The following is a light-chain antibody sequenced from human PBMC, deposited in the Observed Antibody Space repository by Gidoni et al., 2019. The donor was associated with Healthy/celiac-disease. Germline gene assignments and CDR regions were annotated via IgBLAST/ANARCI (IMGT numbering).Light chain of an antibody. CDR3: MQARQTPRT. CDR2: LGS. Sequence: DIVMTQFPLSLLVTPGEPASISCRSSQSLLHSNGYNYLDWYLQKPGQSPQLLIYLGSNRASGVPDRFSGSGSGTDFTLKSSKVEAEDVGVYYCMQARQTPRTFGPGTKVVIK. V-gene: IGKV2-28*01. CDR1: QSLLHSNGYNY. J-gene: IGKJ3*01.